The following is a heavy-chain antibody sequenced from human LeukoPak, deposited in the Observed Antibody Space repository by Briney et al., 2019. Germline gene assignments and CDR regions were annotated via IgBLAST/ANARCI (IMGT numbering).Heavy chain of an antibody. D-gene: IGHD3-22*01. CDR1: GGSISSYY. CDR3: ARAIIGYYDSSILLDY. V-gene: IGHV4-59*01. Sequence: SETLSLTCTVSGGSISSYYWSWIRQPPGKGLEWIGYIYYSGSTNYNPSLKSRVTISVDTSKNQFSLKLSSVTAADTAVYYCARAIIGYYDSSILLDYWGQGTLVTVSS. CDR2: IYYSGST. J-gene: IGHJ4*02.